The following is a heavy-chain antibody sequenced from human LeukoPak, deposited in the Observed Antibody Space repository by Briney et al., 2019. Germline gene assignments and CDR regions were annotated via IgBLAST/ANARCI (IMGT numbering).Heavy chain of an antibody. CDR2: IDKKTKNYET. Sequence: PGGSLRLSCAASGFTFSDCSIHWVRQASGKGLEWVGLIDKKTKNYETAYAASVRGRFTISRDDSQNTAYLQMYSLETEDTALYYCTRDAGTYNWLDPWGQGTLVTVPS. J-gene: IGHJ5*02. V-gene: IGHV3-73*01. CDR3: TRDAGTYNWLDP. CDR1: GFTFSDCS. D-gene: IGHD1-26*01.